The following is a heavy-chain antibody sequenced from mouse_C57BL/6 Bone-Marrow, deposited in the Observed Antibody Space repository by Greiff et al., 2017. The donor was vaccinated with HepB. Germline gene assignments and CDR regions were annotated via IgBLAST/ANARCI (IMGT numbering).Heavy chain of an antibody. CDR1: GYTFTSYW. Sequence: QVQLQQPGAELVMPGASVKLSCKASGYTFTSYWMHWVKQRPGQGLEWIGEIDPSDSYTNYNQKFKGKSTLTVDKSSSTAYMQLSSLTSEDSAVYYCARGGSNYEGFDDWGQGTTLTVSS. CDR2: IDPSDSYT. J-gene: IGHJ2*01. CDR3: ARGGSNYEGFDD. D-gene: IGHD2-1*01. V-gene: IGHV1-69*01.